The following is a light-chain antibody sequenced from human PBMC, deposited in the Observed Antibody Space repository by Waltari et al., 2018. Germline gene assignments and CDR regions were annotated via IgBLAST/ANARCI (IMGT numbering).Light chain of an antibody. Sequence: YELTQPPSVSVSPGQTARITCSGHELPRKYAYWFQQKTGQAPRLVIYEDTKRPSGIPERFSGSSSGTVATLTITGAQVDDEADYYCYSSDSTGLRVFGGGTTVVVL. J-gene: IGLJ1*01. CDR1: ELPRKY. CDR2: EDT. V-gene: IGLV3-10*01. CDR3: YSSDSTGLRV.